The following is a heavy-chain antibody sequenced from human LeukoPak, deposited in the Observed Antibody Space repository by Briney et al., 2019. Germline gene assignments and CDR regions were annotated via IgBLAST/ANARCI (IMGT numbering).Heavy chain of an antibody. V-gene: IGHV3-7*01. Sequence: GGSLRLSCAASGFTFSSYWMSWVRQAPGKGLEWVANIKQDGSEKYYVDSVKGRFTISRDNAKNSLYLQMNSLRAEDTAVYYCARLRGSGWCNDAFDIWGQGTMVTVSS. CDR3: ARLRGSGWCNDAFDI. J-gene: IGHJ3*02. CDR1: GFTFSSYW. D-gene: IGHD6-19*01. CDR2: IKQDGSEK.